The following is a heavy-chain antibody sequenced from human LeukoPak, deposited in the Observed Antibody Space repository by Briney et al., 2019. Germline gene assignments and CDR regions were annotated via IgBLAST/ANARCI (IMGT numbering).Heavy chain of an antibody. CDR1: GFTFNKYH. D-gene: IGHD3-16*01. Sequence: PGGSLRLSCAASGFTFNKYHMNWVRQAPGKGLEWVSSIGSSSTYTYYADSVKARFTISRDNAKNSLYLQMNSLRVEDTAVYYCARDGDWGQGTLVTVSS. CDR3: ARDGD. J-gene: IGHJ4*02. V-gene: IGHV3-21*01. CDR2: IGSSSTYT.